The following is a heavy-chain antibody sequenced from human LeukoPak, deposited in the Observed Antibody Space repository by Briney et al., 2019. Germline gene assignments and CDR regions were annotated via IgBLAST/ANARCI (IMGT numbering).Heavy chain of an antibody. J-gene: IGHJ4*02. D-gene: IGHD4-23*01. V-gene: IGHV5-51*01. CDR1: GYSFTSYW. CDR3: ARRSYGGKDFDY. Sequence: GESLKISCKGSGYSFTSYWIAWVRQMPGKGLEWMGIIYPDDSDTRYSPSFQGQVTISADKSISTGYLQWRSLKASDTAMYYCARRSYGGKDFDYWGQGSPGHRLL. CDR2: IYPDDSDT.